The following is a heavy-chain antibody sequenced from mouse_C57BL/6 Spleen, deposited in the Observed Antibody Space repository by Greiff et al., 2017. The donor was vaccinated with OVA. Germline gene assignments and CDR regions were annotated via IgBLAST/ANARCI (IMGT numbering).Heavy chain of an antibody. D-gene: IGHD1-1*01. CDR2: IDPSDSYT. CDR1: GYTFTSYW. J-gene: IGHJ1*03. CDR3: ARYPSYYGSSYWYFDV. Sequence: QVQLQQPGAELVKPGASVKLSCKASGYTFTSYWMQWVKQRPGQGLEWIGEIDPSDSYTNYNQKFKGKATLTVDTSSSTAYMQLSSLTSEDSAVYYCARYPSYYGSSYWYFDVWGTGTTVTVSS. V-gene: IGHV1-50*01.